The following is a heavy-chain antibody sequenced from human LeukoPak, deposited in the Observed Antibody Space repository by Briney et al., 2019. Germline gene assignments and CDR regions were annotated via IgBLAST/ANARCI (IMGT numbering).Heavy chain of an antibody. CDR3: ARRNYDFWSGYSYYFDY. D-gene: IGHD3-3*01. CDR1: GGSISSSSYY. Sequence: SETLSLTCTVSGGSISSSSYYWGWIRQPPGKGLESIGRIYYSGSTYYNPSIKRSATITVDTSKNQFSLKLSSVTATDTAVYYCARRNYDFWSGYSYYFDYWGQGTLVTVPS. J-gene: IGHJ4*02. CDR2: IYYSGST. V-gene: IGHV4-39*01.